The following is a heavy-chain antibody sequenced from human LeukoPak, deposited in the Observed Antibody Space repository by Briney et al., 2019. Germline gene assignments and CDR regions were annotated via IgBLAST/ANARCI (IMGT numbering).Heavy chain of an antibody. Sequence: GGSLRLSCAASGFTFVNYGMHWVRQAPGKGLEWVSAITGGGDTTYYADSVKGRFTISRDNSKNTLYLQMNNLRAEDTAIYYCAKAANYDILTGYYLDYWGQGTLVTVSS. CDR1: GFTFVNYG. D-gene: IGHD3-9*01. CDR3: AKAANYDILTGYYLDY. V-gene: IGHV3-23*01. CDR2: ITGGGDTT. J-gene: IGHJ4*02.